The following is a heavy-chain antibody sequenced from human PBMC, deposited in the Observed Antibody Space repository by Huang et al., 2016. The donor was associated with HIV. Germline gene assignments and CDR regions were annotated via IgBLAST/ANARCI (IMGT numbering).Heavy chain of an antibody. D-gene: IGHD6-13*01. CDR3: AKGGSAAAVLDF. V-gene: IGHV3-30*18. CDR1: GFTFSSYG. J-gene: IGHJ4*02. CDR2: ISNDGKTK. Sequence: QVQLVESGGGVVQPGRSLRISCAASGFTFSSYGMHWVSQAPGKGREWVAVISNDGKTKYYADSGKGRFSISRDNSKTTVYLQLNSLRVEDTAVYYCAKGGSAAAVLDFWGQGTLVTVSS.